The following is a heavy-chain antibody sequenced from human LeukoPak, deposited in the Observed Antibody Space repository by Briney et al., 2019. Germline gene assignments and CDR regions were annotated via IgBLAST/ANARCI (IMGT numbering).Heavy chain of an antibody. J-gene: IGHJ4*02. D-gene: IGHD3-22*01. CDR2: ISASGLST. CDR3: AKDSSVFHYDSRNLDY. CDR1: GFTFSNYA. Sequence: GGSPRLSCVASGFTFSNYAMSWVRQAPGKGLEYVSPISASGLSTYYTDSVKGRFTISRDNSKNTLYLQMNSLRAEDTAVFYCAKDSSVFHYDSRNLDYWGQGTLVTVSS. V-gene: IGHV3-23*01.